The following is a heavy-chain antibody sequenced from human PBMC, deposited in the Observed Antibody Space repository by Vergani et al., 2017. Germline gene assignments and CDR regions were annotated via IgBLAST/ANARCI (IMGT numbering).Heavy chain of an antibody. CDR1: SFSVSSHY. CDR3: ARGMTTETTDLDGFDI. J-gene: IGHJ3*02. Sequence: LVESGGGLVQPGGSLRLSCAASSFSVSSHYMTWVRQAPGKGLEWVSTINIGGRTSYADSVKGRLTLTRDDSKNTLHLQRNSLRPEDTAVYYCARGMTTETTDLDGFDILGQGTMVSVSS. V-gene: IGHV3-66*02. D-gene: IGHD4-17*01. CDR2: INIGGRT.